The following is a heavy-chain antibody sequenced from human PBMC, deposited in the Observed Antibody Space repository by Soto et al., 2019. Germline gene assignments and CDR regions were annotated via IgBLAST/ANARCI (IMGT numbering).Heavy chain of an antibody. D-gene: IGHD1-26*01. V-gene: IGHV4-4*07. CDR1: GDSINSYW. CDR2: VYTSGTT. CDR3: AREGSGSFYVDY. J-gene: IGHJ4*02. Sequence: SETLSLTCTVSGDSINSYWWSWIRQSAGKGLEWIGRVYTSGTTNYNPSLKSRVTMSVDTSRNQFSLKLSSVTAADTAIYYCAREGSGSFYVDYWGQGTLVTVSS.